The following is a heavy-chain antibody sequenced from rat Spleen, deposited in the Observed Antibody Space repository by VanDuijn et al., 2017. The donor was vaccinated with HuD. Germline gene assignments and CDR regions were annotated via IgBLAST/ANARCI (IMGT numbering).Heavy chain of an antibody. Sequence: EVQLVESGGGLVRPGRSLKLSCAASGFTFSNYGMAWVRQAPTKGLEWVATISYDAFITYYRDSVKGRFTISRDNAKSTLFLQMDSLRSEDTATYYCARTGEPSYGYTYVEYFDYWGQGVMVTVSS. CDR2: ISYDAFIT. CDR3: ARTGEPSYGYTYVEYFDY. J-gene: IGHJ2*01. D-gene: IGHD1-6*01. V-gene: IGHV5-29*01. CDR1: GFTFSNYG.